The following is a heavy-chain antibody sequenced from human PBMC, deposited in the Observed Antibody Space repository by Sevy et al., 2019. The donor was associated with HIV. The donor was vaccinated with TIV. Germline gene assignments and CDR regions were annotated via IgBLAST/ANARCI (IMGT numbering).Heavy chain of an antibody. V-gene: IGHV3-30*18. CDR1: GFTFRDYG. CDR2: ISYEGDDI. J-gene: IGHJ6*02. D-gene: IGHD3-9*01. Sequence: GGSLRLSCAASGFTFRDYGMYWVRQAPGKGLEWVAAISYEGDDIYYGDSMKGRFTTSRDNSKNTLYLQMNSLGVEDAAVYHCAKGLHPARTDWLFFDGMDVWGQGTTVTVSS. CDR3: AKGLHPARTDWLFFDGMDV.